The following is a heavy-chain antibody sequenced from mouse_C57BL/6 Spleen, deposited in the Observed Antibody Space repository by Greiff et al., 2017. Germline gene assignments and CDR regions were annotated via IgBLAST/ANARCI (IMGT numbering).Heavy chain of an antibody. CDR1: GYTFTSYW. V-gene: IGHV1-69*01. CDR2: IDPSDSYT. D-gene: IGHD2-13*01. CDR3: ARGDYSGGFAY. J-gene: IGHJ3*01. Sequence: QVQLQQPGAELVMPGASVKLSCKASGYTFTSYWMHWVKQRPGQGLEWIGEIDPSDSYTNYNQKFKGKSTLTLDKSSSTAYMQLSSLTSEDSAVYYCARGDYSGGFAYWGQGTLVTVSA.